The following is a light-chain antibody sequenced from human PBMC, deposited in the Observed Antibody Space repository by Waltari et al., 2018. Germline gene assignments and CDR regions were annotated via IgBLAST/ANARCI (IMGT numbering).Light chain of an antibody. J-gene: IGLJ2*01. CDR3: ISHSNSAALDLL. CDR1: SSDVGGSNH. Sequence: QSALSQPASVSASPGQSISISCTGSSSDVGGSNHVSWYQQHPGKAPKLVIYEVSNRPPGVSNRFSGSKAGNSASLTISGLQAEDEAAYYCISHSNSAALDLLFGGGTKLAVL. CDR2: EVS. V-gene: IGLV2-14*01.